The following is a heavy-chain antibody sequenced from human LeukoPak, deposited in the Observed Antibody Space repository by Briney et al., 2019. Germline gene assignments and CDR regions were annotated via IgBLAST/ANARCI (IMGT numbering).Heavy chain of an antibody. Sequence: SQTLSNTCAVYGGSFSGYYWSWIRQPPGKGMEWIGEINHSGSTNYNPSLKSRVTISVDTSKNQFSLRLSSVTAADTAVYYCARSKLIVNLTGIAAAGPNDYWGQGTLVTVSS. CDR3: ARSKLIVNLTGIAAAGPNDY. CDR2: INHSGST. D-gene: IGHD6-13*01. V-gene: IGHV4-34*01. J-gene: IGHJ4*02. CDR1: GGSFSGYY.